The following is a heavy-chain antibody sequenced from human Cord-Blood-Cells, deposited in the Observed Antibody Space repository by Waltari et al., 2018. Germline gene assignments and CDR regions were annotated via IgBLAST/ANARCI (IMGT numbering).Heavy chain of an antibody. J-gene: IGHJ4*02. V-gene: IGHV4-34*01. CDR1: GGSFSGYY. CDR3: ARVLGMEYCGGDCYDY. D-gene: IGHD2-21*01. CDR2: INHSGST. Sequence: QVQLQQWGAGLLKPSETLSLTCAVYGGSFSGYYWSWIRQPPGKGLEWIGEINHSGSTNYNPSLKVRVTISVDTSKNQFSLKLSSVTAADTAVYYCARVLGMEYCGGDCYDYWGQGTLVTVSS.